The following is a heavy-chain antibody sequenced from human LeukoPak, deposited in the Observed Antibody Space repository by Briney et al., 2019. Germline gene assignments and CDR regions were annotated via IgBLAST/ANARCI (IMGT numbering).Heavy chain of an antibody. CDR1: GFTVSSNY. D-gene: IGHD5-18*01. CDR3: AGGYSYVHGDYFDY. CDR2: IYSGGST. V-gene: IGHV3-66*02. Sequence: GGSLRLSCAASGFTVSSNYMSWVRQAPGKGLEWVSVIYSGGSTYYADSVKGRFTISRDNSKNTLYLQMNSLRAEDTAVYYCAGGYSYVHGDYFDYWGQGTLVTVSS. J-gene: IGHJ4*02.